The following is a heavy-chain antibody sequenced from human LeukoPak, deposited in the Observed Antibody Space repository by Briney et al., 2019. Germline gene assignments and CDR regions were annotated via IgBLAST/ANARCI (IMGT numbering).Heavy chain of an antibody. CDR2: IYTSGST. Sequence: SQTLSLTCTVPGDSISSGDYYWSWIRQPAGKGLEWIGRIYTSGSTNYNPSLKSRVTISVDTSKNQFSLKLSSVTAADTAVYYCARWAARHMFRGIIGAFDIWGQGTMATVSS. D-gene: IGHD3-10*01. V-gene: IGHV4-61*02. CDR1: GDSISSGDYY. CDR3: ARWAARHMFRGIIGAFDI. J-gene: IGHJ3*02.